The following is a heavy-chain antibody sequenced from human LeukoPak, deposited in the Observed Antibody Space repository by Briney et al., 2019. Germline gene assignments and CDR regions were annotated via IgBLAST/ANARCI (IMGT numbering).Heavy chain of an antibody. J-gene: IGHJ3*02. Sequence: SQTLSLTCTVSGGSISSGVYYWSWIRQHPGKGLEWIGYIYYSGSTYYNPSLKSRVTISVDTSKNQFSLKLSSVTTADTAAYYCARDYPFGYYYDSSGYWDAFDIWGQGTMVTVSS. V-gene: IGHV4-31*03. D-gene: IGHD3-22*01. CDR2: IYYSGST. CDR3: ARDYPFGYYYDSSGYWDAFDI. CDR1: GGSISSGVYY.